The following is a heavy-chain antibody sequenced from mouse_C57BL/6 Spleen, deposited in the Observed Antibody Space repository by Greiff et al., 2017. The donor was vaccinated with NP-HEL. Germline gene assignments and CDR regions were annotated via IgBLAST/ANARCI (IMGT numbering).Heavy chain of an antibody. CDR2: IYPNSGGT. J-gene: IGHJ3*01. Sequence: QVQLQQSGAELVKPGASVKMSCKASGYTFTSYWMHWVKQRPGRGLEWIGRIYPNSGGTKYNEKFKSKATLTVDKPSSTAYMQLRSLSSEDSAVYYCARVYYEYDGGCAYWGEGTLVTVSA. V-gene: IGHV1-72*01. D-gene: IGHD2-4*01. CDR3: ARVYYEYDGGCAY. CDR1: GYTFTSYW.